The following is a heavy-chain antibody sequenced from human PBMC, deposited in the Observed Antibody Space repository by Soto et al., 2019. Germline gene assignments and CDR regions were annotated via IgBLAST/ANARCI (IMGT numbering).Heavy chain of an antibody. D-gene: IGHD3-10*01. V-gene: IGHV3-53*04. Sequence: EVHLVESGGGLVQPGGSLRLSCAASGIPVSSNYMTWVRQAPGKGLEWVSVLHSGGDTYYANSVKGRFTISRHDSTTTLFLQMNSLTAEDTAVYYCARDGPYYYASRMDVWGQRTTVTVSS. CDR2: LHSGGDT. J-gene: IGHJ6*02. CDR1: GIPVSSNY. CDR3: ARDGPYYYASRMDV.